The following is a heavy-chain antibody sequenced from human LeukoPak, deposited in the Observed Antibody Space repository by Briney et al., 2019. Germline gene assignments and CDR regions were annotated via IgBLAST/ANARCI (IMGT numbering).Heavy chain of an antibody. V-gene: IGHV1-69*13. CDR1: GGTFSSYA. CDR3: ARENGLVSYAFDI. CDR2: IIPIFGTA. D-gene: IGHD3/OR15-3a*01. Sequence: ASVKVSCKASGGTFSSYAISWVRQAPGQGLEWMGGIIPIFGTANYAQKFQGRVTITADESTSTAYMELSSLRSEDTAVYYCARENGLVSYAFDIWGQGTMVTVSS. J-gene: IGHJ3*02.